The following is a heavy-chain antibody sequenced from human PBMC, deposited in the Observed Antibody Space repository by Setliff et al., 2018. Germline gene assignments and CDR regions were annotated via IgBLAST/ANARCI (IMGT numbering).Heavy chain of an antibody. V-gene: IGHV3-21*01. Sequence: GGSLRLSCAASGFTFSSYSMNWVRQAPGKGLEWVSSISSSSYIYYADSVKGRFTISRDNAKNSLYLQMNSLRAEDTAVYYCARESVAATYNWFDPWGQGTQVTVSS. CDR2: ISSSSYI. CDR1: GFTFSSYS. D-gene: IGHD2-15*01. CDR3: ARESVAATYNWFDP. J-gene: IGHJ5*02.